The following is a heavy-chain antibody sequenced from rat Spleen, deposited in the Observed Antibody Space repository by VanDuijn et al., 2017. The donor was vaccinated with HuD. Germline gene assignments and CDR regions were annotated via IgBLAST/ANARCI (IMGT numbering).Heavy chain of an antibody. V-gene: IGHV2-72*01. CDR1: GFSLTSNG. CDR3: ARSDYYSGSFNY. CDR2: IWGDGST. Sequence: QVHLKESGPGLMQPSETLSLTCTVSGFSLTSNGVGWVRQPLGKGLEWMGGIWGDGSTNYNSALKSRLSISRDTSKSQLLLKMNSLQTEDTAIYFCARSDYYSGSFNYWGQGVMVTVSS. D-gene: IGHD1-1*01. J-gene: IGHJ2*01.